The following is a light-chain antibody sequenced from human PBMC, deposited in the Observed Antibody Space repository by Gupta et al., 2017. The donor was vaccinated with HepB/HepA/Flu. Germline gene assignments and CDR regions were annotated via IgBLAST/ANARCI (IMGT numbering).Light chain of an antibody. J-gene: IGKJ4*01. CDR2: AAS. Sequence: IQLTQSPSSLSASVGDSVTITCRASQTMNNFLHWYQQKPGEAPKLLIYAASSLQSGVPSRFSGSGSGTDFTLTINSLQPEDFATYYCQQSYSTPITFGGGTKLEIK. V-gene: IGKV1-39*01. CDR3: QQSYSTPIT. CDR1: QTMNNF.